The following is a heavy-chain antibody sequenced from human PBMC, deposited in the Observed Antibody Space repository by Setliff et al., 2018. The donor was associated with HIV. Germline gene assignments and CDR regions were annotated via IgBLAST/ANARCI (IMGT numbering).Heavy chain of an antibody. CDR3: AVGLLRYFDHFDP. CDR1: GYTFSDYH. CDR2: VDPEDGET. D-gene: IGHD3-9*01. J-gene: IGHJ5*02. V-gene: IGHV1-69-2*01. Sequence: ASVKVSCKASGYTFSDYHMHWVQQAPGKGLEWVGRVDPEDGETIYAEKFQGRVTISADTSTDTAFMELSSLRSEDTALYYCAVGLLRYFDHFDPWGQGTLVTV.